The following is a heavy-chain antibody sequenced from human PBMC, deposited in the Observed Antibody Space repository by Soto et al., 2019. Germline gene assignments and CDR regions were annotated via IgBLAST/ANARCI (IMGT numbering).Heavy chain of an antibody. CDR3: ARDPGVHITMVRGDLLDY. D-gene: IGHD3-10*01. J-gene: IGHJ4*02. CDR2: IIPILGIA. Sequence: QVQLVQSGAEVKKPGSSVKVSCKASGGTFSSYTISWVRQAPGQGLEWMGRIIPILGIANYAQKFQGRVTITADKSTSTAYMELSSLRSEDTAVYYCARDPGVHITMVRGDLLDYWGQGTLVTVSS. CDR1: GGTFSSYT. V-gene: IGHV1-69*08.